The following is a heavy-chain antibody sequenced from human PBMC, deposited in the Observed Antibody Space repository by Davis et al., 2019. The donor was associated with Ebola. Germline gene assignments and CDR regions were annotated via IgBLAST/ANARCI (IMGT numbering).Heavy chain of an antibody. J-gene: IGHJ6*02. V-gene: IGHV3-21*01. D-gene: IGHD4-17*01. CDR1: GFTFSTYS. CDR2: IGTSSSHT. CDR3: ASDRPTTFYYYGMDI. Sequence: PGGSLRLSCAASGFTFSTYSMNWVRQAPGKGLEWVSFIGTSSSHTSYADSVKGRFTISRDNAKNSLYLQMDSLRAEDTAVYYCASDRPTTFYYYGMDIWGQGTTVTVSS.